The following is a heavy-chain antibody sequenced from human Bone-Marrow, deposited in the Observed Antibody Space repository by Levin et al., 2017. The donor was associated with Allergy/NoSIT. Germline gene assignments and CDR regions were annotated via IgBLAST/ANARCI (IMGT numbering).Heavy chain of an antibody. Sequence: ASVKVSCKASGYTFTDYYIHWVRQAPGHGLEWMGWINPYTGGTKSALQFQGRVTMATDTSTTTAYMELSRLRSDDTALYYCARYPRANSDYHYYAMDVWGQGTTVTVSS. D-gene: IGHD4-23*01. V-gene: IGHV1-2*02. J-gene: IGHJ6*02. CDR3: ARYPRANSDYHYYAMDV. CDR1: GYTFTDYY. CDR2: INPYTGGT.